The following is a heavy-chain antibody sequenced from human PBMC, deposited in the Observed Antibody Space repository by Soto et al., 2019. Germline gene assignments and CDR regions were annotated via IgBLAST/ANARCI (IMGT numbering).Heavy chain of an antibody. Sequence: GESLKISCKGSGYSFTSYWVGWVRPMPGKSLEWMGIIYPGDSDTRYSPSFQGQVTISADKSISTAYLQWSSLKASDTAMYYCARLTALTGYGMDVWGQGTTVTVSS. CDR1: GYSFTSYW. J-gene: IGHJ6*02. CDR2: IYPGDSDT. CDR3: ARLTALTGYGMDV. D-gene: IGHD6-25*01. V-gene: IGHV5-51*01.